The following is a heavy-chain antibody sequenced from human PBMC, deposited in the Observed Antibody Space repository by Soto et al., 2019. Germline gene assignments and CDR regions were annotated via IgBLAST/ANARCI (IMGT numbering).Heavy chain of an antibody. CDR2: ISGSGGST. Sequence: HPGGSLRLSCAASGFTFSSYALSWVRQAPGKGLEWVSAISGSGGSTYYADSVKGRFTISRDNSKNTLYLQMNSLRAEDTAVYYCAKAGYCSGGSCYSVWDYYFDYWGQGTLVTVSS. CDR1: GFTFSSYA. J-gene: IGHJ4*02. D-gene: IGHD2-15*01. CDR3: AKAGYCSGGSCYSVWDYYFDY. V-gene: IGHV3-23*01.